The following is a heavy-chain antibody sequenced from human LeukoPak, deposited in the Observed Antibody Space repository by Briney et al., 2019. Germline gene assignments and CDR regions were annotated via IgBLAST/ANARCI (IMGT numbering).Heavy chain of an antibody. CDR3: ARYRYSGYDDAFDV. CDR2: LHTTGGT. Sequence: PSETLSLTCIVSGASISSGNYYWTWIRQPAGKGLEWIGRLHTTGGTNYNPSFKSRLSISGDTSKNQFSLQLSSVTAADTAVYYCARYRYSGYDDAFDVWGQGTMVTVSS. J-gene: IGHJ3*01. V-gene: IGHV4-61*02. CDR1: GASISSGNYY. D-gene: IGHD5-12*01.